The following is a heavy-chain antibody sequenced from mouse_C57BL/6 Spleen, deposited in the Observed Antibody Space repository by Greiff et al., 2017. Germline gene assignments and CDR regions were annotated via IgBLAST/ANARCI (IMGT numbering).Heavy chain of an antibody. J-gene: IGHJ4*01. Sequence: VQLQQPGAELVRPGSSVKLSCKASGYTFTSYWMDWVKQRPGQGLEWIGNIYPSDSETHYNQKFKDKATLTVSKSSSTAYMQLSSLPSEDSAVYYCARWAELGRAMDYWGQGTSVTVSS. V-gene: IGHV1-61*01. D-gene: IGHD4-1*01. CDR1: GYTFTSYW. CDR3: ARWAELGRAMDY. CDR2: IYPSDSET.